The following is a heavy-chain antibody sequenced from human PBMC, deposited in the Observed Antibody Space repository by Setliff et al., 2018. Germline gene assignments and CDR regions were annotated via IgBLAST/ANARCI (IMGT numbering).Heavy chain of an antibody. CDR1: GFTFSTYG. Sequence: GGSLRLSCAASGFTFSTYGMHWVRQAPGKGLEWVAVIAYDGSNKYYPDSVKGRFAISRDNSKNTLYLQMNSLRAEDTAVYYCEGRAVADRGFDIWGQGTTVTVSS. V-gene: IGHV3-30*03. CDR2: IAYDGSNK. CDR3: EGRAVADRGFDI. J-gene: IGHJ3*02. D-gene: IGHD6-19*01.